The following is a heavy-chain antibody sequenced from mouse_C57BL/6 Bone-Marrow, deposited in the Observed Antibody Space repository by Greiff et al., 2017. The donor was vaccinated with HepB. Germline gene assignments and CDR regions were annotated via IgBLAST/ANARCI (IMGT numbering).Heavy chain of an antibody. CDR1: GFTFSNYW. CDR2: IRLKSDNYAT. Sequence: EVQLQQSGGGLVQPGGSMKLSCVASGFTFSNYWMNWVRQSPEKGLEWVTQIRLKSDNYATHYAESVKGRFTISRDDSKSSVYLQMNNLRAEDTGIYYCTPTYGSSAWFAYWGQGTLVTVSA. D-gene: IGHD1-1*01. J-gene: IGHJ3*01. V-gene: IGHV6-3*01. CDR3: TPTYGSSAWFAY.